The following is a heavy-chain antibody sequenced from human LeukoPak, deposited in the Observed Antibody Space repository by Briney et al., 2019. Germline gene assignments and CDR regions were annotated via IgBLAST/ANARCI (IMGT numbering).Heavy chain of an antibody. CDR3: AKSPAGSSWPSIDY. D-gene: IGHD6-13*01. V-gene: IGHV3-23*01. J-gene: IGHJ4*02. CDR2: ISGSGGST. Sequence: GGSLRLSCAASGFSFSSYAMSWVRQAPRKGLECVSPISGSGGSTYYRDSVKGRFTVSRGNSKNTLYLQMNSLRAEDTAVYYCAKSPAGSSWPSIDYWGQGTLVTVSS. CDR1: GFSFSSYA.